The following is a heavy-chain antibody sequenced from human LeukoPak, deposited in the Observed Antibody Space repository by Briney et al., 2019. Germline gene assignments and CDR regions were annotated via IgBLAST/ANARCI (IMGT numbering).Heavy chain of an antibody. D-gene: IGHD6-19*01. CDR1: GYTFTGYY. CDR3: ASGHYSSGSSYYYYYGMDA. Sequence: ASVKVSCKASGYTFTGYYMHWVRQAPGQGLEWMGWINPNSGGTNYAQKFQGRVTMTRDTSISTAYMELSRLRSDDTAVYYCASGHYSSGSSYYYYYGMDAWGQGTTVTVSS. J-gene: IGHJ6*02. CDR2: INPNSGGT. V-gene: IGHV1-2*02.